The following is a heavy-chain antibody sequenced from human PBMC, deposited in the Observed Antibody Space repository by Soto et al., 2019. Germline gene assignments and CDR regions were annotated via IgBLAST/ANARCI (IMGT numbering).Heavy chain of an antibody. V-gene: IGHV3-21*01. CDR2: ISSSSSYI. J-gene: IGHJ4*02. CDR1: GFTFSSYS. CDR3: ARYYCTNGVCYRTFDY. D-gene: IGHD2-8*01. Sequence: PGGSLRLSCAASGFTFSSYSMNWVRQAPGKGLEWVSSISSSSSYIYYADSVKGRFSISRDNAKNSLYLQMNSLRAEDTVLYYCARYYCTNGVCYRTFDYWGQGTLVTVSS.